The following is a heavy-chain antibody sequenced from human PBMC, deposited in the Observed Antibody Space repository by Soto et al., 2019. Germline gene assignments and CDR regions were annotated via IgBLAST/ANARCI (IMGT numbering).Heavy chain of an antibody. J-gene: IGHJ4*02. D-gene: IGHD2-21*02. CDR2: ISGSGRST. Sequence: EVQLLESGGGSVQPGGSLRLSCAASGFTFSRFAMSWVRQAPEKGLEWVTGISGSGRSTFYADSVKGRFTISRDNSKNTLYLQINSLRAEDTAVCYCARDDAPTAPSTFDYWGQGALVTVSS. CDR1: GFTFSRFA. CDR3: ARDDAPTAPSTFDY. V-gene: IGHV3-23*01.